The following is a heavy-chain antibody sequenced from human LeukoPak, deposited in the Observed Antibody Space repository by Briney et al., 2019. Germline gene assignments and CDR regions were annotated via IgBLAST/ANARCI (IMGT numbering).Heavy chain of an antibody. J-gene: IGHJ4*02. V-gene: IGHV3-23*01. Sequence: PGGSLRLSCAASGFTFSSYAMSWVRQAPGRGLEWVSAISGSGGSTYYADSVKGRFTISRDNSKNTLYLQMNSLRAEDTAVYYCAKTPYGGTVGYFDYWGQGTLVTVSS. CDR2: ISGSGGST. CDR3: AKTPYGGTVGYFDY. D-gene: IGHD4/OR15-4a*01. CDR1: GFTFSSYA.